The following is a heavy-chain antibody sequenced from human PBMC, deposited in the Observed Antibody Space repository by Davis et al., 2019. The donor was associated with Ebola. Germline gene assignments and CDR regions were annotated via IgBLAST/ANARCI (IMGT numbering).Heavy chain of an antibody. V-gene: IGHV3-23*01. CDR3: AKDYIEYQLPYGKFDP. Sequence: PGGSLRLSCTDSVITFSSYAMTWVRQAPGKGLEWVSAISGSGGSTYYADSVKGRFTISRDNSKNTLYLQMNSLRAEDTAVYYCAKDYIEYQLPYGKFDPWGQGTLVTVSS. CDR2: ISGSGGST. J-gene: IGHJ5*02. D-gene: IGHD2-2*02. CDR1: VITFSSYA.